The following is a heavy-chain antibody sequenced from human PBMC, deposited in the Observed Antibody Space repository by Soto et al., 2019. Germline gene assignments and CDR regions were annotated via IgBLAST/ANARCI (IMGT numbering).Heavy chain of an antibody. V-gene: IGHV4-39*01. CDR3: ARRAVTTDYYYGMDV. CDR1: GGSISSSSYY. CDR2: IYYSGST. D-gene: IGHD4-17*01. J-gene: IGHJ6*02. Sequence: SETLSLTCTVSGGSISSSSYYWGWIRQPPGKGLEWIGSIYYSGSTYYNTSLKSRVTISVDTSKNQLSLKLSSVTAADTAVYYCARRAVTTDYYYGMDVWGQGTTVT.